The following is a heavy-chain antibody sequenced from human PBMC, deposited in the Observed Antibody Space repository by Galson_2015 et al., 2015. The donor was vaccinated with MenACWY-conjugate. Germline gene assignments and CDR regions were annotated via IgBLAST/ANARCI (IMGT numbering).Heavy chain of an antibody. Sequence: QSGAEVKKPGESLTMSCKASGYSFSSFWIGWVRQMPGKGLEWMGIIYPGDSDTRYSPSFQGQVTISADTSISTVYLQWTRLQASDTAIYYCARPLSGTISPFPYWGQGTLVTVSS. D-gene: IGHD3-3*02. CDR1: GYSFSSFW. V-gene: IGHV5-51*01. J-gene: IGHJ1*01. CDR2: IYPGDSDT. CDR3: ARPLSGTISPFPY.